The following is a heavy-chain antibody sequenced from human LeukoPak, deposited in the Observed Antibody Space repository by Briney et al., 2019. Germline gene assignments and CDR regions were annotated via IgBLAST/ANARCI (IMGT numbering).Heavy chain of an antibody. Sequence: SETLSLTCTVSGGSISSSSYYWGWIRQPPGKGLEWIGSIYYSGSTYYNPSLKSRVTISVDTSKNQFSLKLSSVTAADTAVYYCAGGTGYSSSWPLEYNWFDPWGQGTLVTVSS. V-gene: IGHV4-39*01. CDR3: AGGTGYSSSWPLEYNWFDP. CDR2: IYYSGST. J-gene: IGHJ5*02. D-gene: IGHD6-13*01. CDR1: GGSISSSSYY.